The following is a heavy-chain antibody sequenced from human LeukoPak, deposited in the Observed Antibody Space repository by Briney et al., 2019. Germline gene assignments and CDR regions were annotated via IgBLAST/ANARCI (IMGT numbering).Heavy chain of an antibody. D-gene: IGHD6-13*01. CDR1: GFTFSSYS. CDR3: ARDRRSSSWRYYFDY. V-gene: IGHV3-21*01. J-gene: IGHJ4*02. CDR2: ISSSSSYI. Sequence: PGGSLRLSCAASGFTFSSYSMNWVRQAPGKGLEWVSSISSSSSYIYYADSVKGRFTISRDNAKNSLYLQMNSLRAEDTAVYYCARDRRSSSWRYYFDYWGQGTLVTVSS.